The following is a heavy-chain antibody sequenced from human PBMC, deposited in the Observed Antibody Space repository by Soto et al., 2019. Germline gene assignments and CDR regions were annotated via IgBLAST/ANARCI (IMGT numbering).Heavy chain of an antibody. CDR1: GYTFTSYY. Sequence: ASVKVSCKASGYTFTSYYMHWVRQAPGQGLEWMGIINPSGGSTSYAQKFQGRVTMTRDTSTSTVYMELSSLRSEDTAVYYCARAPGIVVVTANAFDYWGQGTLVTVS. CDR3: ARAPGIVVVTANAFDY. J-gene: IGHJ4*02. V-gene: IGHV1-46*01. CDR2: INPSGGST. D-gene: IGHD2-21*02.